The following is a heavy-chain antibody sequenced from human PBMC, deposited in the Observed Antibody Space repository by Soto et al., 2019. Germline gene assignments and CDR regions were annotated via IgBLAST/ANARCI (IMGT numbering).Heavy chain of an antibody. Sequence: EVQLVESGGGLVQPGGSLRLSCAASGFTFSSYSMNWVRQAPGKGLEWVSYISSSSSTIYYADSVKGRFTISRDNAKNSLYLQMNSLRAEDTAVYYCARWGPSDFWSGHQLDYWGQGTLVTVSS. V-gene: IGHV3-48*01. CDR2: ISSSSSTI. J-gene: IGHJ4*02. CDR3: ARWGPSDFWSGHQLDY. CDR1: GFTFSSYS. D-gene: IGHD3-3*01.